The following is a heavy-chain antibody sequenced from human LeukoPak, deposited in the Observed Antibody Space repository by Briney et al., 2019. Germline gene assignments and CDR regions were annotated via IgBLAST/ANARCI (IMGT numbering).Heavy chain of an antibody. V-gene: IGHV3-74*01. CDR3: ARDYMTTFGGVIVTPFDY. D-gene: IGHD3-16*02. CDR1: GFTFSSYW. CDR2: INSDGSST. J-gene: IGHJ4*02. Sequence: PGGSLRLSCAASGFTFSSYWMHWVRQAPGKGLVWVSRINSDGSSTSYADSVKGRFTISRDNAKNTLYLQVNSLRAEDTAVYYCARDYMTTFGGVIVTPFDYWGQGTLVTVSS.